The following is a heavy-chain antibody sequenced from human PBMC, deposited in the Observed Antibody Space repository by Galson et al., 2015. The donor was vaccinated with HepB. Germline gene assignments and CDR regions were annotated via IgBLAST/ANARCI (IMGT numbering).Heavy chain of an antibody. CDR1: GFTSRDYS. Sequence: SLRLSCAASGFTSRDYSINWIRQAPGKGLEWDSYISSSGSTIYYADSVKGRFTIPRDNAKNSLFLQMDSLRVEDTAVYYCARSATLDYWGQGTLVTVSS. V-gene: IGHV3-11*01. CDR2: ISSSGSTI. J-gene: IGHJ4*02. CDR3: ARSATLDY. D-gene: IGHD1-1*01.